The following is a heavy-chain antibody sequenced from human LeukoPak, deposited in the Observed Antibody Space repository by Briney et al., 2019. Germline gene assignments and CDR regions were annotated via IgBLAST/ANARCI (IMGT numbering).Heavy chain of an antibody. CDR3: ATPETYYYDSSGQYYFDY. CDR2: FDPEDGET. V-gene: IGHV1-24*01. Sequence: AASVKVSCKVSGYTLTELSMHWVRQAPGKGREWMGGFDPEDGETIYAQKFQGRVTMSEDTSTDTAYMELSSLRSEDTAVYYCATPETYYYDSSGQYYFDYWGQGTLVTVSS. D-gene: IGHD3-22*01. CDR1: GYTLTELS. J-gene: IGHJ4*02.